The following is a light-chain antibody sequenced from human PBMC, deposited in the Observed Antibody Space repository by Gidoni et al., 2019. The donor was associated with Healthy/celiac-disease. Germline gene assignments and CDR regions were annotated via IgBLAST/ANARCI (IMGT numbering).Light chain of an antibody. V-gene: IGKV4-1*01. Sequence: IVMTQSPDSLAVSLGERATINCKSSQSVLYNSNSKNYLAWYQQKPGQPPKLLIYWASTRESGVPDRFSGSGSGTDFTLTISSLQSEDVAVYYCQQYYITPWTFGQGTKVEIK. CDR2: WAS. CDR1: QSVLYNSNSKNY. J-gene: IGKJ1*01. CDR3: QQYYITPWT.